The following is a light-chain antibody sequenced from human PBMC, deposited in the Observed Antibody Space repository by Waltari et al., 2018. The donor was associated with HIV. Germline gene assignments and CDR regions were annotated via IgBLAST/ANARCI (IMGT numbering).Light chain of an antibody. CDR1: TTEVGSSNY. Sequence: QSALAQPASVSGPPGQSVTISCTGTTTEVGSSNYVTWHQQHPGEAPKLIIHDVSDRPSGMSNRFSGSKSGNTASLTISGLQTEDEADYYCSSYTSSSTYVFGTGTRVTVL. CDR3: SSYTSSSTYV. CDR2: DVS. V-gene: IGLV2-14*01. J-gene: IGLJ1*01.